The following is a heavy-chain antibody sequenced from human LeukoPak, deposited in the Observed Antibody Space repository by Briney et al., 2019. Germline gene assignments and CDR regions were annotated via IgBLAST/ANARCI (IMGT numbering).Heavy chain of an antibody. V-gene: IGHV4-61*01. CDR2: IYYSGST. J-gene: IGHJ4*02. CDR3: ARLGGGDDY. CDR1: GGSVSSGSYY. D-gene: IGHD2-21*02. Sequence: PSGTLSLTCTVSGGSVSSGSYYWSWIRQPPGKGLEWIGYIYYSGSTYYNPSLKSRVTISVDTSKNQFSLKLSSVTAADTAVYYCARLGGGDDYWGQGTLVTVSS.